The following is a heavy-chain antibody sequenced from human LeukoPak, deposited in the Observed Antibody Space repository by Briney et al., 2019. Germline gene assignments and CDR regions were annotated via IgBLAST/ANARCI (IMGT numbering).Heavy chain of an antibody. Sequence: SETLSLTCTVSGGSISSYYWSWIRQPPGKGLEWIGSIYYSGSTYYNPSLKSRVTISVDTSKNQFSLKLSSVTAADTAVYYCARHDFWSGYSFDYWGQGTLVTVSS. V-gene: IGHV4-59*05. CDR1: GGSISSYY. CDR2: IYYSGST. J-gene: IGHJ4*02. D-gene: IGHD3-3*01. CDR3: ARHDFWSGYSFDY.